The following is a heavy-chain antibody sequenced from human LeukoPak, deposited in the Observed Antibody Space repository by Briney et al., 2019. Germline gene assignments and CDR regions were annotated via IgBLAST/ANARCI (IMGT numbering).Heavy chain of an antibody. Sequence: GGSLRLSCAASGFTFSNAWMSWVRQAPGKGLEWVGRTKSKTDGGTTDYAAPVKGRFTISRDDSKNTLYLQMNSLKTEDTAVYYCTTDGGFDYWGQGTLVTVSS. D-gene: IGHD3-10*01. CDR1: GFTFSNAW. CDR2: TKSKTDGGTT. J-gene: IGHJ4*02. CDR3: TTDGGFDY. V-gene: IGHV3-15*01.